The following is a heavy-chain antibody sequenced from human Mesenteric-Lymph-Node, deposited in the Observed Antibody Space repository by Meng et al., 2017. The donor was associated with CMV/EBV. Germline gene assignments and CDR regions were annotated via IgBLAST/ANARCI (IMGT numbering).Heavy chain of an antibody. V-gene: IGHV3-48*04. CDR1: GFTFSSYG. D-gene: IGHD2-21*01. CDR2: ISSGGTK. J-gene: IGHJ6*02. CDR3: ARDLLGYYYGMDV. Sequence: GESLKISCAASGFTFSSYGMHWVRQAPGKGLEWISYISSGGTKYYADSVKGRFTISRDNAKNSLDLQMNSLRPEDTAVYYCARDLLGYYYGMDVWGQGTTVTVSS.